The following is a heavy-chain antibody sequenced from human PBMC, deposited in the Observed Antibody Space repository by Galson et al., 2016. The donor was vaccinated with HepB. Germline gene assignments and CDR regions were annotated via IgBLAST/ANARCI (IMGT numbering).Heavy chain of an antibody. CDR1: GFIFSSYS. CDR2: ISGSGDTT. V-gene: IGHV3-48*03. J-gene: IGHJ4*02. D-gene: IGHD5-12*01. CDR3: ARLDRVIVATMGGYFDF. Sequence: SLRLSCAASGFIFSSYSMNWVHQAPGKGLEWVSYISGSGDTTDYGDSVKGRFIISRDNAKKSVYLQMNSLRAEDTAVYYCARLDRVIVATMGGYFDFWGQGTLVTVSS.